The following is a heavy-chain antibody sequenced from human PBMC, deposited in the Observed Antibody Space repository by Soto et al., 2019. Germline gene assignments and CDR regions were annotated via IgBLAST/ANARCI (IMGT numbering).Heavy chain of an antibody. D-gene: IGHD6-13*01. CDR1: GYTFTSYA. J-gene: IGHJ4*02. Sequence: GASVKVSCKASGYTFTSYAMHWVRQAPGQRFEWMGWINAGNGNTKYSQKFQGRVTITRDTSASTAYMELSSLRSEDTAVYYCARAGRSSSWYNLWGQGTLVTVSS. V-gene: IGHV1-3*01. CDR2: INAGNGNT. CDR3: ARAGRSSSWYNL.